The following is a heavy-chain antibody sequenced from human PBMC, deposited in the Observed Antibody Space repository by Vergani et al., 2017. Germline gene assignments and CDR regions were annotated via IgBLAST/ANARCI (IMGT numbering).Heavy chain of an antibody. CDR3: AKEEYTDDTALDY. D-gene: IGHD6-6*01. CDR2: ISYDGSNK. V-gene: IGHV3-30-3*02. CDR1: GFTFSSYA. Sequence: QVQLVESGGGVVQPGRSLRLSCAASGFTFSSYAMHWVRQAPGKGLEWVAVISYDGSNKYYADSVKGRFTISRDNSKNTLYLQMNSLRAEDAAVYYCAKEEYTDDTALDYWGQGTLVTVSS. J-gene: IGHJ4*02.